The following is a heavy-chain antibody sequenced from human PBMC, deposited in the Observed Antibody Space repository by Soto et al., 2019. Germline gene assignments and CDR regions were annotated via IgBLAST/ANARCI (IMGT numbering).Heavy chain of an antibody. D-gene: IGHD6-19*01. J-gene: IGHJ4*02. V-gene: IGHV3-23*01. CDR1: GFTFSSYA. CDR2: ISGSGGRT. CDR3: AKVDKQWLVLFPFDY. Sequence: GGSLRLSCAASGFTFSSYAMSWVRQAPGKGLEWVSAISGSGGRTYYADSEKDRFTITRNNSKNTLYLQMNSLRAEDTAVYYCAKVDKQWLVLFPFDYWGQGTLVTVSS.